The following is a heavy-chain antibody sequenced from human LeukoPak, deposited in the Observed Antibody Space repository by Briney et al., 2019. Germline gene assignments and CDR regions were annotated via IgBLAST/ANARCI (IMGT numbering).Heavy chain of an antibody. CDR1: GFTFSSYG. D-gene: IGHD4-17*01. J-gene: IGHJ4*02. CDR3: AKEGTDYGDYDYFDY. V-gene: IGHV3-30*18. Sequence: GGSLRLSCAASGFTFSSYGMHWVRQAPGKGLEWVVVISYDGSNKYYADSVKGRFTISRDNSKNTLYLQMNSLRAEDTAVYYCAKEGTDYGDYDYFDYWGQGTLVTVSS. CDR2: ISYDGSNK.